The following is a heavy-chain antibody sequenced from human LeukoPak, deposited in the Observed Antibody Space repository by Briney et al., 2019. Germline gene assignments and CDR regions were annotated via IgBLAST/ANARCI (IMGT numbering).Heavy chain of an antibody. CDR1: GFTFNTYS. CDR2: ISPTSTYI. D-gene: IGHD5-12*01. J-gene: IGHJ4*02. V-gene: IGHV3-21*04. Sequence: GGSLRLSCAASGFTFNTYSMNWVRQAPGKGLEWVSVISPTSTYIYYADSVRGRFTISRDNAKNSLYLQMNSLRSEDTAVYYCARAREEVATSYWGQGTLVTVSS. CDR3: ARAREEVATSY.